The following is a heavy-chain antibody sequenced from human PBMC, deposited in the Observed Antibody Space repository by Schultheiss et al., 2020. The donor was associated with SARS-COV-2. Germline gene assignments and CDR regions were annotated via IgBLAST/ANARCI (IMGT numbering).Heavy chain of an antibody. J-gene: IGHJ6*02. CDR1: GFTFSSYA. V-gene: IGHV3-64*04. D-gene: IGHD3-3*02. Sequence: GGSLRLSCSASGFTFSSYAMHWVRQAPGKGLEYVSAISSNGGSTYYANSVKGRFTISRDNSKNTLYLQMNSLRAEDTAVYYCARDISSYYGMDVWGQGTTVTVSS. CDR2: ISSNGGST. CDR3: ARDISSYYGMDV.